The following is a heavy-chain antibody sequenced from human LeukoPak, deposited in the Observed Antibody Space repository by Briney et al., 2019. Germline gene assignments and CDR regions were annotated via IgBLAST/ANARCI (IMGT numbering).Heavy chain of an antibody. D-gene: IGHD3-10*01. CDR1: GYTFNSYD. CDR3: ARANRGGSGSYFPPRRVYYYYMDV. J-gene: IGHJ6*03. V-gene: IGHV1-8*03. Sequence: ASVKVSCKASGYTFNSYDINWVRQATGQGLEWMGWLNPDSGNTGYAQKFQGRVTITRNTSITTAYMELSSLRSEDTAVYYCARANRGGSGSYFPPRRVYYYYMDVWGKGTTVTVSS. CDR2: LNPDSGNT.